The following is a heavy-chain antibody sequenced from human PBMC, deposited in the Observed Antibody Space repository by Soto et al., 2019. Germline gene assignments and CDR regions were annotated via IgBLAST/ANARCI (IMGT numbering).Heavy chain of an antibody. CDR3: AKVFSPEGGNYFDH. CDR1: GFTFSKYS. V-gene: IGHV3-23*01. Sequence: GGSLRLSCAASGFTFSKYSMNWVRQAPGNGLEWVSAISNSFSDGNTHYADSVKGRFTISRDNDKNTVFLEMNSLRAEDTAVYYCAKVFSPEGGNYFDHWGQGTLVTVSS. J-gene: IGHJ4*02. CDR2: ISNSFSDGNT.